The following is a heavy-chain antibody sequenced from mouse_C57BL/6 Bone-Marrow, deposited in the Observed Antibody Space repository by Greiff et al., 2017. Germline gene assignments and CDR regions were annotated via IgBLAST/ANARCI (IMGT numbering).Heavy chain of an antibody. CDR3: ASYSNYGAMDY. Sequence: QVQLQQSGAELVRPGTSVKMSCKASGYTFTNYWIGWAQQRPGHGLEWIGDIYPGGGYTNYNEKFKGKATLTADKSSSTAYMQFSSLTSEDSAIYYCASYSNYGAMDYWGQGTSVTVSS. CDR1: GYTFTNYW. D-gene: IGHD2-5*01. CDR2: IYPGGGYT. V-gene: IGHV1-63*01. J-gene: IGHJ4*01.